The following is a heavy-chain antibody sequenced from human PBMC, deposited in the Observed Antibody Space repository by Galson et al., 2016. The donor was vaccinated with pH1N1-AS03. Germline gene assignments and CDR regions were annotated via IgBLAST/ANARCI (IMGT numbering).Heavy chain of an antibody. J-gene: IGHJ3*01. Sequence: SWRLSCAGSAFTFSNAWMTWVRQAPGKGLEWIGRIKSETDGGTTDYAAPVKGRFTISRDDSINTLYLQMNSLQTDDTGAYFCTTDGPGGYITWGQGTLVTVSS. CDR2: IKSETDGGTT. V-gene: IGHV3-15*01. CDR1: AFTFSNAW. CDR3: TTDGPGGYIT. D-gene: IGHD5-12*01.